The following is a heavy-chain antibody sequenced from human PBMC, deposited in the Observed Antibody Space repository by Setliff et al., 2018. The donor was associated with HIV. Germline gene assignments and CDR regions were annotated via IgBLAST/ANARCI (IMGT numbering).Heavy chain of an antibody. CDR1: GLSMSYNY. J-gene: IGHJ4*02. CDR2: VHYSGST. Sequence: LTCTVSGLSMSYNYWTWIRQSPGKGLEWIGYVHYSGSTRYNPSLKSRVTISVDTSKKKFSLKLTSMTATDTAVYYCASEKKAWSVSDSFYEYWGQGVPVTVSS. D-gene: IGHD3-3*01. V-gene: IGHV4-59*01. CDR3: ASEKKAWSVSDSFYEY.